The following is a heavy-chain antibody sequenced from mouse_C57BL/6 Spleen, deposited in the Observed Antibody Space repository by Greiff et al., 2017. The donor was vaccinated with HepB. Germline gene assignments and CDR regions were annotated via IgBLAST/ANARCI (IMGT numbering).Heavy chain of an antibody. CDR1: GFTFSDYY. D-gene: IGHD2-2*01. Sequence: EVKLMESEGGLVQPGSSMKLSCTASGFTFSDYYMAWVRQVPEKGLEWVANINYDGSSTYYLDSLKSRFIISRDNAKNILYLQMSSLKSEDTATYYCAREGLYGYDRDWFYAMDYWGQGTSVTVSS. J-gene: IGHJ4*01. CDR3: AREGLYGYDRDWFYAMDY. V-gene: IGHV5-16*01. CDR2: INYDGSST.